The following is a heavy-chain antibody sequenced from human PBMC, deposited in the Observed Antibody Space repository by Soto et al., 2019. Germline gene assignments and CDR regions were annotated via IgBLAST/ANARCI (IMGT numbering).Heavy chain of an antibody. J-gene: IGHJ4*02. CDR2: INTGNGNT. CDR1: GYTFRTYA. Sequence: GPVKVSCKASGYTFRTYAMQWVRQAPGQRLEWMGWINTGNGNTKYSQRFQGRLTITRGTSASTASMELSSLTSEDTAVYYCARAQSGYSSGRYYFDYWGQGTVVTVS. V-gene: IGHV1-3*04. D-gene: IGHD6-19*01. CDR3: ARAQSGYSSGRYYFDY.